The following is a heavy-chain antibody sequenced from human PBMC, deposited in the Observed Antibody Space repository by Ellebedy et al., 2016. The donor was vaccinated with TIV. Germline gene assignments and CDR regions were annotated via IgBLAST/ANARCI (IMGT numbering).Heavy chain of an antibody. CDR1: GGTFSSYA. D-gene: IGHD6-6*01. V-gene: IGHV1-69*10. CDR3: ASGGDLRIHSSSSGGVNWFDP. Sequence: ASVKVSCKASGGTFSSYAISWVRQAPGQGLEWMGGIIPILGIANYAQKFQGRVTITADKSTSTAYMELSSLRSEDTAVYYCASGGDLRIHSSSSGGVNWFDPWGQGTLVTVSS. CDR2: IIPILGIA. J-gene: IGHJ5*02.